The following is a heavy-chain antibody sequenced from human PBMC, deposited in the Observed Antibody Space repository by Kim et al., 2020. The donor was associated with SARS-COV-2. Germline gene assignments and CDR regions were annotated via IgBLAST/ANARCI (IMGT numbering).Heavy chain of an antibody. CDR3: ARLGTDDFDWLLSGFDP. J-gene: IGHJ5*02. Sequence: SETLSLTCTVSGGSVSSGSYYWSWIRQPPGKGLEWIGYIYYSGSTNYNPSLKSRVTISVDTSKNQFSLKLSSVTAADTAVYYCARLGTDDFDWLLSGFDPWGQGTLVTVSS. CDR1: GGSVSSGSYY. D-gene: IGHD3-9*01. V-gene: IGHV4-61*01. CDR2: IYYSGST.